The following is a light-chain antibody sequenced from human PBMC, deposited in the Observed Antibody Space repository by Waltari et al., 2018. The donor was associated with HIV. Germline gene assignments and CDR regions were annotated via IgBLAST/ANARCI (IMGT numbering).Light chain of an antibody. CDR3: AVWDDSLSGQV. Sequence: QSVVTQSPSSSGTPGPRVTIPCSGCNSNLDSNSVYWSRHFPGTTPQLLIYRNTERPSGVPDRFSGSKSGTSASLVISGLRSEDEADYYCAVWDDSLSGQVFGGGTKLTVL. CDR2: RNT. V-gene: IGLV1-47*01. CDR1: NSNLDSNS. J-gene: IGLJ3*02.